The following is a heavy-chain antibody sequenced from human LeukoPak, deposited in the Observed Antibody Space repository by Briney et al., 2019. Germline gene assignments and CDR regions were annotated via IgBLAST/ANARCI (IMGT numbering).Heavy chain of an antibody. CDR2: IYYSGST. CDR3: AREVFSARLLMVYATDAFEI. CDR1: GGSISSGGYY. V-gene: IGHV4-31*03. Sequence: PSETLSLTCTVSGGSISSGGYYWSWIRQHPGKGLEWIGYIYYSGSTYYNPSLKSRVTISVDTSKNQFSLKLSSVTAADTAVYYCAREVFSARLLMVYATDAFEIWGQGTMVTVSS. J-gene: IGHJ3*02. D-gene: IGHD2-8*01.